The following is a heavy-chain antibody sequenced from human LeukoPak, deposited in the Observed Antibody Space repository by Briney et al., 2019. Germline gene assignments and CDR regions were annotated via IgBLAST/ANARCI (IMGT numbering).Heavy chain of an antibody. D-gene: IGHD5-24*01. V-gene: IGHV4-34*01. CDR3: SRGTDAYKCGNS. J-gene: IGHJ4*02. CDR1: GGSFSGCY. Sequence: SETLSLTCAVYGGSFSGCYWTWIRQPPGKGLEWIGEIHYSGRINYNPSLKSRVTISADTSNNHFSLKMNSVTAADTAVYYCSRGTDAYKCGNSWGQGTLVTVSS. CDR2: IHYSGRI.